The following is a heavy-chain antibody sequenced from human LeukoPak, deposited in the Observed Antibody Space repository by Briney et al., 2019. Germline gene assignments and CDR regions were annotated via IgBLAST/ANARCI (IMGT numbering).Heavy chain of an antibody. CDR2: ISYDGSNK. CDR3: AKVEIAVAGYYYYGMDV. V-gene: IGHV3-30*18. Sequence: GGSLRLSCAASRFTFSSYGMHWVRRAPGNGLEWVAVISYDGSNKYYADSVKGRFTISRDNSKNTLYLQMNSLRAEDTAVYYCAKVEIAVAGYYYYGMDVWGQGTTVTVSS. CDR1: RFTFSSYG. J-gene: IGHJ6*02. D-gene: IGHD6-19*01.